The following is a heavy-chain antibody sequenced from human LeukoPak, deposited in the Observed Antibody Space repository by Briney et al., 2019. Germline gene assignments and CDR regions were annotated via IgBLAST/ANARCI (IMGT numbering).Heavy chain of an antibody. CDR2: IIPIFGTA. CDR3: ARATFYDSSGFNDY. V-gene: IGHV1-69*05. Sequence: SVKVSCKASGGTFSSYAIRWLRQAPGQGLEWMGRIIPIFGTANYAQKFQGRVTITTDESTSTAYMELSSLRSEDTAVYYCARATFYDSSGFNDYWGQGTLVTVSS. J-gene: IGHJ4*02. CDR1: GGTFSSYA. D-gene: IGHD3-22*01.